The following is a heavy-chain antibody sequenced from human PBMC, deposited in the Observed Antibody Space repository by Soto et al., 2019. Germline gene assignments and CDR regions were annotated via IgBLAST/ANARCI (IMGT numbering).Heavy chain of an antibody. D-gene: IGHD3-10*01. CDR2: INHSGST. CDR1: GGSFSGYY. CDR3: TRGVTSLWFGAQL. Sequence: QAQLQQWGAGLLKPSETLSLTCAVYGGSFSGYYWSWIRQPPGKGLEWIGEINHSGSTNYNPSLKRRVTISVDTSNNQFSLKLTSVTAADTAVYYCTRGVTSLWFGAQLWGQGTLVTVSS. V-gene: IGHV4-34*01. J-gene: IGHJ4*02.